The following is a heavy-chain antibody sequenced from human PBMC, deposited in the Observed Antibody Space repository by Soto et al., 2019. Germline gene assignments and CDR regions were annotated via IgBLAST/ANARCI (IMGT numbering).Heavy chain of an antibody. CDR2: IGGSGSST. J-gene: IGHJ4*02. CDR3: AKVSTGYYYYFDS. Sequence: GGSLRLSCAASGFTFSGYAMSWVRQSPGKGLEWVSGIGGSGSSTFYADSVKGRFTISRDNSKNTLYLQMNSLRAEDTAVYHCAKVSTGYYYYFDSWGRGTLVTVSS. V-gene: IGHV3-23*01. D-gene: IGHD3-9*01. CDR1: GFTFSGYA.